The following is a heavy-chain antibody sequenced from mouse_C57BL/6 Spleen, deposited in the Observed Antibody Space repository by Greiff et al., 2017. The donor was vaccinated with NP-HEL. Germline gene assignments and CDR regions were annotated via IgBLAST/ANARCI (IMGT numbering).Heavy chain of an antibody. CDR3: ARGELSIAMDY. D-gene: IGHD1-1*02. CDR2: ISYDGSN. J-gene: IGHJ4*01. V-gene: IGHV3-6*01. Sequence: EVKLMESGPGLVKPSQSLSLTCSVTGYSITSGYYWNWIRQFPGNKLEWMGYISYDGSNNYNPSLKNRISITRDTSKTQVFLKLNSVTTEDTATYYCARGELSIAMDYWGQGTSVTVSS. CDR1: GYSITSGYY.